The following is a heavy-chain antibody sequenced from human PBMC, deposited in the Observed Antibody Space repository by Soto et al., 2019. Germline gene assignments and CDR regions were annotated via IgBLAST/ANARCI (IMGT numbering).Heavy chain of an antibody. CDR1: GGSISSSSYY. CDR2: INHSGST. J-gene: IGHJ4*02. CDR3: ARGLWAPRFDN. V-gene: IGHV4-39*01. D-gene: IGHD3-10*01. Sequence: SETLSLTCTVSGGSISSSSYYWGWIRQPPGKGLKWIGNINHSGSTYYNPSVKSRVTISVDTSKNQFSLKLSSVTAADTAVYYCARGLWAPRFDNWGQGTPVTVSS.